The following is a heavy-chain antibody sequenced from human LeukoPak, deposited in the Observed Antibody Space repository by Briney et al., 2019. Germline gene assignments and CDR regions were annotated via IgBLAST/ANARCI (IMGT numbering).Heavy chain of an antibody. J-gene: IGHJ4*02. V-gene: IGHV3-30*02. Sequence: PGGSLRLSCAASGFTFSSYGMHWVRQAPGKGLEWVAFIRYDGSNKYYADSVKGRFTISRDNSKNTLYLQMNSPRAEDTAVYYRANQNGYIGDYWGQGTLVTVSP. D-gene: IGHD6-13*01. CDR3: ANQNGYIGDY. CDR2: IRYDGSNK. CDR1: GFTFSSYG.